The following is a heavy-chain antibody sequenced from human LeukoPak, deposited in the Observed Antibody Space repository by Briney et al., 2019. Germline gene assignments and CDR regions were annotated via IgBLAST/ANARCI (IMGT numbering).Heavy chain of an antibody. CDR2: IPYDGSNN. CDR1: GFTFSAYA. D-gene: IGHD3-10*01. CDR3: SRDYSGSGSYYSPFDY. V-gene: IGHV3-30*04. Sequence: GGSLRLSCAASGFTFSAYAMHWVRQAPGKGLQWLAVIPYDGSNNYYADSVKGRFTISRDNSKNTLYLQMNSLRAEDTAVYYCSRDYSGSGSYYSPFDYWGQGTLVTVSS. J-gene: IGHJ4*02.